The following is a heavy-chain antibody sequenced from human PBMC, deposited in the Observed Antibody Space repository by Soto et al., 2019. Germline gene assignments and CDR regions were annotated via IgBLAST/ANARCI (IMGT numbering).Heavy chain of an antibody. V-gene: IGHV3-23*01. CDR3: AKDLPVPAAMYGYYYYGMDV. J-gene: IGHJ6*02. D-gene: IGHD2-2*01. CDR2: ISGSGGST. Sequence: GGSLRLSCAASGFTFSSYAMSWVRQAPGKGLEWVSAISGSGGSTYYADSVKGRFTISRDNSKNTLYLQMNSLRAEDTAVYYCAKDLPVPAAMYGYYYYGMDVWGQGTTVTVSS. CDR1: GFTFSSYA.